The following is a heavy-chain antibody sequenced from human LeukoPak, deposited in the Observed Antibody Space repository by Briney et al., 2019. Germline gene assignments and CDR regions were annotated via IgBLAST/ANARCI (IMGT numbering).Heavy chain of an antibody. D-gene: IGHD6-13*01. Sequence: HTGGSLRLSCAASGFTFSSYAMSWVRQAPGKGLEWVSGVGSGGGGRTYYADSVKGRFSISRDNSRDTLNLQMNSLRAEDTAIYYCVQSTAWYRSSWYLMYWGQGILVTVSS. CDR2: VGSGGGGRT. J-gene: IGHJ4*02. CDR1: GFTFSSYA. V-gene: IGHV3-23*01. CDR3: VQSTAWYRSSWYLMY.